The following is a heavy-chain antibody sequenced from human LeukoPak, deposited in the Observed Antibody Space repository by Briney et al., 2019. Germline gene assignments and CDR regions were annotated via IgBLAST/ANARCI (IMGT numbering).Heavy chain of an antibody. D-gene: IGHD3-22*01. CDR3: TTTVLDLRRLVVITLDV. V-gene: IGHV3-64*01. Sequence: GGSLRLSCAASGFTFSSYAMHWVRQAPGQGLEYVSAISSNGGSTYYANSVKGRFTISRDNSKNTLYLQMGSLRAEDMAVYYCTTTVLDLRRLVVITLDVWGKGTTVIVSS. CDR1: GFTFSSYA. J-gene: IGHJ6*04. CDR2: ISSNGGST.